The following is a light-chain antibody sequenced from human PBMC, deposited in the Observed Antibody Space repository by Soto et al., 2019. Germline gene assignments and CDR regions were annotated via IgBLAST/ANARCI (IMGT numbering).Light chain of an antibody. CDR2: DAS. CDR1: QSISSW. Sequence: QMTQSPSTLSASVGPRLTITCRASQSISSWLAWYQQKPGKAPKILIYDASSLESGVPSRFSGSGSGTEFTLTISSLQTDDFATYYCQQYNSYSWTFGQGTKVDIK. J-gene: IGKJ1*01. CDR3: QQYNSYSWT. V-gene: IGKV1-5*01.